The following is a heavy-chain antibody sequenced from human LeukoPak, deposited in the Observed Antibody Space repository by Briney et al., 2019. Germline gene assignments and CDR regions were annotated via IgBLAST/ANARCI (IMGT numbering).Heavy chain of an antibody. Sequence: GESLKISCKGSGYSSTSYWIGWVRQMRGKGLEWMGIIYPGDSANSYSPSFQGQATISADKSISTTYLQWRSLKVSDTAMYYCARPLEMATIKGGFYYFDYWGQGTLVTVSS. J-gene: IGHJ4*02. CDR2: IYPGDSAN. D-gene: IGHD5-24*01. V-gene: IGHV5-51*01. CDR3: ARPLEMATIKGGFYYFDY. CDR1: GYSSTSYW.